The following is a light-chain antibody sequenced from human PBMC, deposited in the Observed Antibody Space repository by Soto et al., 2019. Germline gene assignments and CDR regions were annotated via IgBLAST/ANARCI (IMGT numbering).Light chain of an antibody. Sequence: EIVLTQSPGTLSLSPGERATLSCRASQSVSSSYLAWYLQKPGQDPRLLIYGASSRATGIPDRFSGSGSGTDFTLTISRLEPEDWAVYYCHQFGSSFTFGPGTKVDIK. V-gene: IGKV3-20*01. CDR2: GAS. CDR3: HQFGSSFT. J-gene: IGKJ3*01. CDR1: QSVSSSY.